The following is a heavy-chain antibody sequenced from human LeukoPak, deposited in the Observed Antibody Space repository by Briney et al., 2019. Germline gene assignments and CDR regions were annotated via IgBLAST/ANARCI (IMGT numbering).Heavy chain of an antibody. J-gene: IGHJ4*02. V-gene: IGHV1-2*02. CDR3: ARSGWYSSGYPRGY. D-gene: IGHD3-22*01. CDR2: INPNSGGT. CDR1: GYTFTGYY. Sequence: ASVKVSCKASGYTFTGYYMHWVRQAPGQGLEWMEWINPNSGGTNYAQKFQGRVTMTRDTSISTAYMELSRLRSDDTAVYYCARSGWYSSGYPRGYWGQGTLVTVSS.